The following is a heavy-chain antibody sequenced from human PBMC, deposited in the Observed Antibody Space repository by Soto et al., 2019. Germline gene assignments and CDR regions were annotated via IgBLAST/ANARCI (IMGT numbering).Heavy chain of an antibody. CDR3: AREGPIAAADIDY. CDR2: IKQDGSEK. CDR1: GFTFSSYW. D-gene: IGHD6-13*01. V-gene: IGHV3-7*01. Sequence: GGSLRLSCAASGFTFSSYWMSWVRQAPGKGLEWVANIKQDGSEKYYVDSVKGRFTISRDNAKNSLYLQMNSLRAEDTAVYYCAREGPIAAADIDYWGQGTLVTVSS. J-gene: IGHJ4*02.